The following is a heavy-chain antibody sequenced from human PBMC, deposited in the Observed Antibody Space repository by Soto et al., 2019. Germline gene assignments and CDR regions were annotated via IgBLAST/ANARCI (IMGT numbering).Heavy chain of an antibody. Sequence: QLQLQESGPGLVKPSETVSLTCTVSGDSISRSSYYWGWIRQPPGKGLEWLGSIYYSGSSYYNRALKGRVALSVDTSKNQFSLKLSSVTAADTAVYYCATPHSGDVAPFSNWGQGTLVTVSS. J-gene: IGHJ4*02. CDR1: GDSISRSSYY. CDR3: ATPHSGDVAPFSN. CDR2: IYYSGSS. V-gene: IGHV4-39*01. D-gene: IGHD4-17*01.